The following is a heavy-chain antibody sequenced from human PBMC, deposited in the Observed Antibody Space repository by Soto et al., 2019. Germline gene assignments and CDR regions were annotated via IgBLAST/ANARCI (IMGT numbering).Heavy chain of an antibody. J-gene: IGHJ4*02. Sequence: SETLSLTCAVSGYSISSGYYWGWIRQPPGKGLEWIGSIYHSGSTYYNPSLKSRVTISVDTAKNQFSLKLSSVTAADTAVYYCARANDYVWGSQPAFDYWGQGTLVTVSS. D-gene: IGHD3-16*01. CDR3: ARANDYVWGSQPAFDY. V-gene: IGHV4-38-2*01. CDR1: GYSISSGYY. CDR2: IYHSGST.